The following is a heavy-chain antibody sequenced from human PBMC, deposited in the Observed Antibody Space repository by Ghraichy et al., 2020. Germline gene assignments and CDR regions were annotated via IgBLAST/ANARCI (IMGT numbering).Heavy chain of an antibody. CDR2: INSNSGGT. CDR1: GYTFTGYY. D-gene: IGHD3-10*01. Sequence: ASVKVSCKASGYTFTGYYMHWVRQAPGQGLEWMGWINSNSGGTNYAQKFQGRVTMTRDTSISTAYMELSRLRSDDTAVYYCAGAGPRGGVKNGSGSYRGYYYYGMDVWGQGTTVTVSS. J-gene: IGHJ6*02. CDR3: AGAGPRGGVKNGSGSYRGYYYYGMDV. V-gene: IGHV1-2*02.